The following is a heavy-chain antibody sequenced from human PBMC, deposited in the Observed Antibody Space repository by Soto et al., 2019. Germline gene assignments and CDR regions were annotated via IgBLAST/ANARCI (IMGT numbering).Heavy chain of an antibody. J-gene: IGHJ4*02. D-gene: IGHD6-13*01. CDR2: ISWSSDAV. CDR3: AKELGWGGDSIWPFDT. Sequence: EVHLVESGGDLVQPGRSLRLSCVVSGFTFGDYAMHWLRQAPGKGLEWVSSISWSSDAVAYADSVKGRFTISRDNAKNSLYLQMNSLRAEDTAFYYCAKELGWGGDSIWPFDTWGQGTLIAVSS. CDR1: GFTFGDYA. V-gene: IGHV3-9*01.